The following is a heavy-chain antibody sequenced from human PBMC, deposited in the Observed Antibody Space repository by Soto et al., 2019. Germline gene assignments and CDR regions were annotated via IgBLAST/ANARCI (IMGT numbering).Heavy chain of an antibody. CDR3: AKDTFQATTYYYYYYGMDV. V-gene: IGHV3-30*18. J-gene: IGHJ6*02. CDR1: GFTFSSYG. CDR2: ISYDGSNK. D-gene: IGHD1-1*01. Sequence: QVQLVESGGGVVQPGRSLRLSCAASGFTFSSYGMHWVRQAPGKGLEWVAVISYDGSNKYYADSVKGRFTISRDNSENTLYLQMNSLRAEDTAVYYCAKDTFQATTYYYYYYGMDVWGQGTTVTVSS.